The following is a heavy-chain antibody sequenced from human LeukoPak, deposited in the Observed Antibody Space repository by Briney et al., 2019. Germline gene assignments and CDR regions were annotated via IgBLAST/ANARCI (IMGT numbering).Heavy chain of an antibody. Sequence: PSETLSLTCSISGGSISNYYGSWIRQPPGKGLEWIGYIFYTGATDYNPSLRGRVTISVDTSKNQFSLKLTSVTAADTAVYYCARSGHDFWSGLKWFDSWGQGTLVTASS. CDR1: GGSISNYY. V-gene: IGHV4-59*01. D-gene: IGHD3-3*01. CDR3: ARSGHDFWSGLKWFDS. CDR2: IFYTGAT. J-gene: IGHJ5*01.